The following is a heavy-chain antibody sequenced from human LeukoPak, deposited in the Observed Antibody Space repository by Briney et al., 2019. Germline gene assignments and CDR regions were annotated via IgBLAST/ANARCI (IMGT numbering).Heavy chain of an antibody. V-gene: IGHV3-23*01. CDR3: ARTDCSGGSCCFDN. D-gene: IGHD2-15*01. CDR1: GFNFSNYP. CDR2: ISGGGGGT. Sequence: GGSLRLSCVASGFNFSNYPMSWIRQAPGKGMEWVSAISGGGGGTYYADSVKGRFTISRDNSKNTLFLQMNSLRVEDTAVYYCARTDCSGGSCCFDNWGRGSLVTVSS. J-gene: IGHJ4*02.